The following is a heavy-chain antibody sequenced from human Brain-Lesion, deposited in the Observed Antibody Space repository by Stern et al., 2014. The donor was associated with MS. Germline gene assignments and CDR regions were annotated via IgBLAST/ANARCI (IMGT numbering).Heavy chain of an antibody. D-gene: IGHD6-19*01. CDR2: ISYNESNK. J-gene: IGHJ4*02. CDR1: GFTFSSYT. CDR3: ARLAVSGFDY. Sequence: DQLVESGGGVVQFGRSLRLSCAASGFTFSSYTMHWVRQAPGKGLEWVAIISYNESNKYYADSVKGRFTISRDNSKNTLYLQMNSLRAEDTAVYYCARLAVSGFDYWGQGTLVIVSS. V-gene: IGHV3-30-3*01.